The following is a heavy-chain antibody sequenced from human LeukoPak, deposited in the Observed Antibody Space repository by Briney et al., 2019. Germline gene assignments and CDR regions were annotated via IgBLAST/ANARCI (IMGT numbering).Heavy chain of an antibody. D-gene: IGHD1-1*01. V-gene: IGHV1-2*02. Sequence: ASVKVSCKASGYTFTGCYMHWVRQAPGQGLEWMGWINPNSGGTNYAQKFQGRVTMTRDTSISTAYMELSRLRSDDTAVYYCARDDSVVQLGTFDYWGQGTLVTVSS. CDR1: GYTFTGCY. CDR2: INPNSGGT. J-gene: IGHJ4*02. CDR3: ARDDSVVQLGTFDY.